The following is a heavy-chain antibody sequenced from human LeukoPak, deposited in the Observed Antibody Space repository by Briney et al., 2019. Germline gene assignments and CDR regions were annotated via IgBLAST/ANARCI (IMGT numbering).Heavy chain of an antibody. CDR3: ARSFNVESGSSYFDY. V-gene: IGHV1-2*02. CDR2: INPYSGGT. D-gene: IGHD2-21*01. J-gene: IGHJ4*02. CDR1: GYTFTAYY. Sequence: ASVKVSFKASGYTFTAYYMNWLRQAPGQGLEWMGWINPYSGGTNYAQKFQGRVTMTRDTSISTASMEMSRLRSDDRAVYYCARSFNVESGSSYFDYWGQGTLVTVSS.